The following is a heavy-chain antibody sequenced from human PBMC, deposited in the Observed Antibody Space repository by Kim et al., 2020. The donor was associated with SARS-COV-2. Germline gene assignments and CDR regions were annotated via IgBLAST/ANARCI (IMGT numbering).Heavy chain of an antibody. J-gene: IGHJ4*02. V-gene: IGHV4-4*07. CDR3: ERGAPIEGATVADS. Sequence: PSLKSRLTMSVDTSKNQFSLRLSSVTTADTAVYYCERGAPIEGATVADSWGQGTLVTVSS. D-gene: IGHD1-26*01.